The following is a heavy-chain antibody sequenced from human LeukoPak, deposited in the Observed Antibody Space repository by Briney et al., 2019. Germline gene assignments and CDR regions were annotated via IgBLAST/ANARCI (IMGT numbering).Heavy chain of an antibody. Sequence: GGSLRHSCAASGFTFSSYSMNWVRQAPGKGLEWVSSISSSSSYIYYADSVKGRFTISRDNAKNSLYLQMNSLRAEDTAVYYCARNMVVNAIRTWYFDLWGRGTLVTVSS. D-gene: IGHD2-21*01. J-gene: IGHJ2*01. CDR3: ARNMVVNAIRTWYFDL. CDR2: ISSSSSYI. CDR1: GFTFSSYS. V-gene: IGHV3-21*01.